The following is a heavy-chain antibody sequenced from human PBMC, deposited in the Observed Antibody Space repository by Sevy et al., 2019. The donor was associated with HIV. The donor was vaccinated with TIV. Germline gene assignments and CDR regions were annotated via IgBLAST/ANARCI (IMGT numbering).Heavy chain of an antibody. J-gene: IGHJ4*02. CDR1: GFTFSSYE. Sequence: GGSLRLSCAASGFTFSSYETNWVRQAPGKGLEWVSYISSSGSTIYYADSVKGRFTISRDNAKNSLYLQMNSLRAEDTAVYYCARESTAMVTWDYWGQGTLVTVSS. CDR3: ARESTAMVTWDY. D-gene: IGHD5-18*01. V-gene: IGHV3-48*03. CDR2: ISSSGSTI.